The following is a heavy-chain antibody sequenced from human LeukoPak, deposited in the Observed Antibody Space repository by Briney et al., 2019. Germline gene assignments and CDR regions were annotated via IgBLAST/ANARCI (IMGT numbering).Heavy chain of an antibody. CDR2: INPNSGGT. D-gene: IGHD3-22*01. V-gene: IGHV1-2*06. CDR1: GYTFTGHY. J-gene: IGHJ4*02. CDR3: ARFGVVVHPYYFDY. Sequence: ASVKVSCKXSGYTFTGHYMHWVRQAPGQGLEWMGRINPNSGGTNYAQKFQGRVTMTRDTSISTAYMELSRLRSDDTAVYYCARFGVVVHPYYFDYWGQGTLVTVSS.